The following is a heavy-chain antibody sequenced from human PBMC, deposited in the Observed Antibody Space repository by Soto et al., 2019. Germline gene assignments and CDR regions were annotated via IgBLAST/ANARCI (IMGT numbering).Heavy chain of an antibody. J-gene: IGHJ4*02. V-gene: IGHV3-23*01. CDR2: ISGSGSST. CDR3: AKENGFQFINLGASGFDY. D-gene: IGHD2-21*01. Sequence: EVQLLESGGGLVQPGGSLRLSCAASGFSFSSKAMSWVRQAPGKGLEWVSIISGSGSSTYYTDSLKGRFTISRDNSKKVVYLEMNNLRAEDTAVYYCAKENGFQFINLGASGFDYWGQGSLVSVSS. CDR1: GFSFSSKA.